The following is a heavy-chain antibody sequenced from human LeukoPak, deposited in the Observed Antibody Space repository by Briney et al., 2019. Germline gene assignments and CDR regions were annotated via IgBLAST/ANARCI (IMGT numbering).Heavy chain of an antibody. CDR3: ARKIAAAGTCWFDP. CDR2: IKQDGSEK. CDR1: GFTFSNAW. D-gene: IGHD6-13*01. J-gene: IGHJ5*02. V-gene: IGHV3-7*03. Sequence: GSLRLSCAASGFTFSNAWMSWVRQAPGKGLEWVANIKQDGSEKYYVDSVKGRFTISRDNAKNSLYLQMNSLRAEDTAVYYCARKIAAAGTCWFDPWGQGTLVTVSS.